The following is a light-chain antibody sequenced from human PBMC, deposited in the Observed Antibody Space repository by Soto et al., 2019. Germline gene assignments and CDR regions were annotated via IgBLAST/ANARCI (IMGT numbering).Light chain of an antibody. CDR1: QSISNH. V-gene: IGKV1-39*01. J-gene: IGKJ1*01. CDR3: QQSYSSPPT. CDR2: AAS. Sequence: DIQMTQSPSSLSASVEDRVIITCRASQSISNHLNWYQQKPGKAPKLLIFAASSLQSGVPSRFSGSRSGPDFTLTISSLQPEDFATYYCQQSYSSPPTLGQGTKVGIK.